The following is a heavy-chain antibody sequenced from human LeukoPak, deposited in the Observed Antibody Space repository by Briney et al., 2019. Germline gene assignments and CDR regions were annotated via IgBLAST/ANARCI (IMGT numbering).Heavy chain of an antibody. CDR2: IYYSGST. D-gene: IGHD3-10*01. Sequence: SETLSLTCTVSGGSISSSSYYWGWIRQPPGKGLEWIGSIYYSGSTYYNPSLKSRVTISVDTSKNQFSLKLSSVTAADTAVYYCARDRGAFNYWGQGTLVTVSS. CDR1: GGSISSSSYY. CDR3: ARDRGAFNY. V-gene: IGHV4-39*07. J-gene: IGHJ4*02.